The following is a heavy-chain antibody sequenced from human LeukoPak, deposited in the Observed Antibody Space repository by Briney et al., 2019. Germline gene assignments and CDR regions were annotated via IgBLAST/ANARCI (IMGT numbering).Heavy chain of an antibody. CDR1: GFTFSSYW. J-gene: IGHJ5*02. CDR3: AKAEMATITDNWFDP. D-gene: IGHD5-24*01. V-gene: IGHV3-23*01. Sequence: GGSLRLSCVSPGFTFSSYWMSWVRQAPGKGLEWVSAISGSGGSTYYADSVKGRFTISRDNSKNTLYLQMNSLRAEDTAVYYCAKAEMATITDNWFDPWGQGTLVTVSS. CDR2: ISGSGGST.